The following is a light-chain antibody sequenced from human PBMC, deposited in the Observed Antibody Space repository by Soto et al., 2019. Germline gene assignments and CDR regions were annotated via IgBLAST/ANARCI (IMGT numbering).Light chain of an antibody. Sequence: QPVLTQPPSVSGAPGQRVTISCTGSGSNIGAGYDVQWYQQVPGTAPKVVIYGNKNRPSGVADRFSGSKSGTSASLAITGVQAEDEADYYCQSYDRSLSGFWVFGGGTKVTVL. CDR2: GNK. CDR3: QSYDRSLSGFWV. V-gene: IGLV1-40*01. J-gene: IGLJ3*02. CDR1: GSNIGAGYD.